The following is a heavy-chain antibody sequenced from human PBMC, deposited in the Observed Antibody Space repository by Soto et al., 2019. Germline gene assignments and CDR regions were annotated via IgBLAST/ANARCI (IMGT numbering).Heavy chain of an antibody. V-gene: IGHV4-34*01. CDR2: ISQIGNT. J-gene: IGHJ4*02. Sequence: SATLALTCSIYSVSFGGYYWGWIRHPPGKGLDWIGEISQIGNTNYSPSLKSRVSISIDTSKKQFSLNLASVSAADTAVYYCARAPKVSGSSQTRPDFWGQGTLVTVSS. CDR1: SVSFGGYY. CDR3: ARAPKVSGSSQTRPDF. D-gene: IGHD6-6*01.